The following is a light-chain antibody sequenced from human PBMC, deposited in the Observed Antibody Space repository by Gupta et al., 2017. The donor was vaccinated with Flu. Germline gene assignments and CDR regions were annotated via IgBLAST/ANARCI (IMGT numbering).Light chain of an antibody. V-gene: IGKV3-15*01. CDR2: GAS. J-gene: IGKJ4*01. CDR3: QQYNNWPLT. CDR1: QSVSSN. Sequence: EIGMTQSPATLSLFPGERVTLSCRASQSVSSNLPWYQQRPGQAPRLLMYGASTRATGIPATFSGSGTGTEFTLTISSLQSEDFAVYYCQQYNNWPLTFGGGTKVEIK.